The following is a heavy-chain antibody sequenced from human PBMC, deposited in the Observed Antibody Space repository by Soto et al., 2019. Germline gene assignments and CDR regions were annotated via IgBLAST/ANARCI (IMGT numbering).Heavy chain of an antibody. J-gene: IGHJ4*02. V-gene: IGHV3-48*03. CDR3: ARETSYGQSATIVGEF. CDR1: GFRFNEYE. D-gene: IGHD3-10*01. Sequence: EVQLVESGGGLVQPGGSLRLSCVGSGFRFNEYEINWVRQAPGKGLEWISYINSGGSLIYYAASVKGPFTISRDNYKDPVYLQMNSLRADDTALYYCARETSYGQSATIVGEFWGQGTLVTVSS. CDR2: INSGGSLI.